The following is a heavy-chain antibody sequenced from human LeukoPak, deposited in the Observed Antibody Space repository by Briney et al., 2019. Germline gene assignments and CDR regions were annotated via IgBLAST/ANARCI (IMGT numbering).Heavy chain of an antibody. CDR2: IYTSGST. CDR3: ARDSSAFDY. V-gene: IGHV4-61*02. J-gene: IGHJ4*02. Sequence: PLQTLSLTCTVSGGSISSGSYYWSWIRQPAGKGLEWIGRIYTSGSTNYNPSLKSRVTISVDTSKNQFSLKLSSVTAADTAVYYCARDSSAFDYWGQGTLVTVSS. D-gene: IGHD2-2*01. CDR1: GGSISSGSYY.